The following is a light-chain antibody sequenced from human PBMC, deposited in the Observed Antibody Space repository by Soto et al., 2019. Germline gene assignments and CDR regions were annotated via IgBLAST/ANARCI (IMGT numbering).Light chain of an antibody. J-gene: IGKJ1*01. V-gene: IGKV4-1*01. CDR3: QQYYSTPPT. Sequence: DIVLTQSPDSLAVSLGERATINCKSSQSVLYSSNDKNYLAWYQQRPGQPPKLLIYYTSTRESGVPDRFSGSGSGTDLTLTISSLQAEDVAVYYCQQYYSTPPTFGQGTKVEIK. CDR1: QSVLYSSNDKNY. CDR2: YTS.